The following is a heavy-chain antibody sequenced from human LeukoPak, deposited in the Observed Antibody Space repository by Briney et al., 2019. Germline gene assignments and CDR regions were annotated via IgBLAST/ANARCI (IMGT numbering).Heavy chain of an antibody. V-gene: IGHV1-69*05. CDR2: IIPIFGTA. CDR3: ARSQGYGAYWYFDL. D-gene: IGHD5-12*01. CDR1: GGTFSSYA. J-gene: IGHJ2*01. Sequence: ASVKVSCKASGGTFSSYATSWVRQAPGQGLEWMGRIIPIFGTANYAQKFQGRVTITTDESTSTAYMELSSLRSEDTAVYYCARSQGYGAYWYFDLWGRGTLVTVSS.